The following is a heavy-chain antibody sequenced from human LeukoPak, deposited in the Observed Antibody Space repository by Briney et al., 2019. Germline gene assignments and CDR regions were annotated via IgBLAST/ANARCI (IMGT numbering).Heavy chain of an antibody. J-gene: IGHJ4*02. V-gene: IGHV1-3*01. Sequence: ASVKVSCKSSGYTFTTYAMHWVRQAPGQRPEWMGWIIVGSGKTKYSQKFQGRVTFTRDTSATTVYMELSSLTSEDTAAYYCAREARLTDHFDYWGQGTLVTVSS. CDR3: AREARLTDHFDY. CDR2: IIVGSGKT. CDR1: GYTFTTYA. D-gene: IGHD3-9*01.